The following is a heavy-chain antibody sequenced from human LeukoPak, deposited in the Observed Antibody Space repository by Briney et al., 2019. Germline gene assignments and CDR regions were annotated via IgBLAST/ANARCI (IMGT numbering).Heavy chain of an antibody. CDR2: INHSGST. J-gene: IGHJ4*02. D-gene: IGHD3-10*01. V-gene: IGHV4-34*01. CDR1: GGSFSGYY. Sequence: SGTLSLTCAVYGGSFSGYYWSWIRQPPGKGLEWIGEINHSGSTNYNPSLKSRVTISVDTSKNQFSLKLSSVTAADTAVYYCARGTEYYGSGSYYNGDYWGQGTLVTVSS. CDR3: ARGTEYYGSGSYYNGDY.